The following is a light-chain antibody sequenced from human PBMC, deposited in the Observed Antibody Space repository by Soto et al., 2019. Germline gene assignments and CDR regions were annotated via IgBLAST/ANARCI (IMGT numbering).Light chain of an antibody. CDR2: DVN. Sequence: QSVLTQPHSVPGSPGQSVAISCSGTSSDVGGYNYVSWYQQHPGKAPKLIIFDVNKRPSGVPDRFSGSKSGSTASLTISGLQAEDEADYYCCSYGGSFYVVGTGTKLTVL. V-gene: IGLV2-11*01. CDR3: CSYGGSFYV. J-gene: IGLJ1*01. CDR1: SSDVGGYNY.